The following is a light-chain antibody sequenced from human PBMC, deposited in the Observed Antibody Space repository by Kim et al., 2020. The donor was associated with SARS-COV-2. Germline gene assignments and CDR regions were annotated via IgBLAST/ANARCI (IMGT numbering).Light chain of an antibody. J-gene: IGKJ4*01. V-gene: IGKV4-1*01. CDR2: WAS. CDR1: QSVLYKSNKKNY. Sequence: DIVMTQSPDSLAVSLGERATINCKSSQSVLYKSNKKNYLAWYQQKSGQPPKVLIYWASTRGPGVPDRFSGSGSETDFTLTISSLQAEDVAVYYCQQYYGTPVTFGGGTKVDNK. CDR3: QQYYGTPVT.